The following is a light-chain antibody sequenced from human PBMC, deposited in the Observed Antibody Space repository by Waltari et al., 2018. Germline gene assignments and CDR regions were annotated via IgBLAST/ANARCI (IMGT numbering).Light chain of an antibody. CDR2: EIN. V-gene: IGLV2-23*02. CDR1: SSDVGTYKF. J-gene: IGLJ3*02. CDR3: YSYVTGDTWV. Sequence: QSALTQPASVSGSPGQSLTISCTGSSSDVGTYKFVPWYQQHPGKAPKLMIYEINQRPSGISNRFSGSKFGNTAVLTISGLQTDDEADYYCYSYVTGDTWVFGGGTRVAVL.